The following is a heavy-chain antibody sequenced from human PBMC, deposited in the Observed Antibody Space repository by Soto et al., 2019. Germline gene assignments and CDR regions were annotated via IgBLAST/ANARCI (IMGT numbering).Heavy chain of an antibody. CDR1: GGSISSGGYY. J-gene: IGHJ6*02. V-gene: IGHV4-31*03. Sequence: SATLSLTCTVSGGSISSGGYYWSWIRQHPGKGLEWIGYIYYSGSTYYNPSLKSRVTISVDTSKNQFSLKLSSVTAADTAVYYCARDLNDFWSGYPYGMDVWGQGTTVTVSS. D-gene: IGHD3-3*01. CDR2: IYYSGST. CDR3: ARDLNDFWSGYPYGMDV.